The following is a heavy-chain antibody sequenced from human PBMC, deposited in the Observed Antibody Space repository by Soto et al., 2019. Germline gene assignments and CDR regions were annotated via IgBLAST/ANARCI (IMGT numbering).Heavy chain of an antibody. V-gene: IGHV4-39*01. Sequence: SETLSLTCTVSGGSISSSSYYWGWIRQPPGKGLEWIGSIYYSGSTYYNPSLKSRVTISVDTSKNQFSLKLSSVTAADTAVYYCARLRVRPYNWFDPWGQGTKVTVSS. CDR3: ARLRVRPYNWFDP. D-gene: IGHD3-10*02. CDR2: IYYSGST. J-gene: IGHJ5*02. CDR1: GGSISSSSYY.